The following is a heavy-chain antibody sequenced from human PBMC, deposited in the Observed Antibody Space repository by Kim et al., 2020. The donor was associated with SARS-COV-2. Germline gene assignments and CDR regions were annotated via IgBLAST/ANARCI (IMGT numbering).Heavy chain of an antibody. V-gene: IGHV4-59*01. CDR2: IYYSGST. Sequence: SETLSLTCTVSGGSISSYYWSWIRQPPGKGLEWIGYIYYSGSTNYNPSLKSRVTISVDTSKNQFSLKLSSVTAADTAVYYCARGYCSSTSCLPQRFDPWGQGTRVTVSS. CDR3: ARGYCSSTSCLPQRFDP. D-gene: IGHD2-2*01. CDR1: GGSISSYY. J-gene: IGHJ5*02.